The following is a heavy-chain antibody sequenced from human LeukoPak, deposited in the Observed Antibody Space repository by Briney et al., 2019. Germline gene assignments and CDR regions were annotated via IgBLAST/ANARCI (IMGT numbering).Heavy chain of an antibody. D-gene: IGHD6-19*01. CDR3: ARDTWYSSAFDY. V-gene: IGHV1-18*04. J-gene: IGHJ4*02. CDR1: GYTCTSYG. Sequence: ASVKVSCKASGYTCTSYGISWVRQAPGQGLEWMGWISAYNGNTNYAQKLQGRVTMTTDKSTSTAYMELRSLRSDDTAVYYCARDTWYSSAFDYWGQGTLVTISS. CDR2: ISAYNGNT.